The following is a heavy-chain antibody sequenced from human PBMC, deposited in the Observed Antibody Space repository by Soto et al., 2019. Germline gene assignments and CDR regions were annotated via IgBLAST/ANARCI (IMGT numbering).Heavy chain of an antibody. V-gene: IGHV3-9*01. CDR1: GFTFEDSA. J-gene: IGHJ6*02. D-gene: IGHD3-3*01. CDR3: ARDLGHYDFSRNNDRRLNV. CDR2: IGWNSDMK. Sequence: GGSLRLSCVASGFTFEDSAMHWVRQGPGKGLEWVLGIGWNSDMKGYADSVKGRFSISRDNVKNSLYLQMSSLRSEDTDVYYCARDLGHYDFSRNNDRRLNVWPQGTKVTVSS.